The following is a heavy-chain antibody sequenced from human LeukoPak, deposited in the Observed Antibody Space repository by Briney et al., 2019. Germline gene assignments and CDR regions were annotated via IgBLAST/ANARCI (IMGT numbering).Heavy chain of an antibody. Sequence: ASVKVSCKASGYTFTGYYMHWVRQAPGQGLGWMGWINPNSGGTNYAQKFQGRVTMTRDTSISTAYMELSRLRSDDTAVYYCAREIHTSSWYFDYWGQGTLVTVSS. CDR1: GYTFTGYY. CDR3: AREIHTSSWYFDY. CDR2: INPNSGGT. V-gene: IGHV1-2*02. J-gene: IGHJ4*02. D-gene: IGHD6-13*01.